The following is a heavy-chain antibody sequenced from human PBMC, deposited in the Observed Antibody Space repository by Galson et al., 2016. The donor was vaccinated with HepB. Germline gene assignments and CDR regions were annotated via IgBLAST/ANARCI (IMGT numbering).Heavy chain of an antibody. V-gene: IGHV1-24*01. CDR2: FDRDDGET. Sequence: SCKVFGDTLTKLSMHWVRQAPGRGLEWMGRFDRDDGETVYAPKFQGRVTMTEDTHSEIAYMEVGGLRSEDTAVYYCAAFPSRLYSRRADMNVFHLTLDHWGQGTLVIVSS. J-gene: IGHJ4*02. D-gene: IGHD6-13*01. CDR1: GDTLTKLS. CDR3: AAFPSRLYSRRADMNVFHLTLDH.